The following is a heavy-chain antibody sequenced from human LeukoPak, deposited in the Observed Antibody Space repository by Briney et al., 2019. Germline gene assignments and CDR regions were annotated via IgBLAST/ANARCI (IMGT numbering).Heavy chain of an antibody. Sequence: SETLSLTCTVSGGSISSYYWSWIRQPPGKGLEWIGYIYYSGSTNYNPSLKSRVTISVDTSKNQFSLKLSSVTAADTAVYYCARGHGEYYFDYWGQGTLVTVSS. CDR2: IYYSGST. V-gene: IGHV4-59*12. J-gene: IGHJ4*02. D-gene: IGHD4-17*01. CDR1: GGSISSYY. CDR3: ARGHGEYYFDY.